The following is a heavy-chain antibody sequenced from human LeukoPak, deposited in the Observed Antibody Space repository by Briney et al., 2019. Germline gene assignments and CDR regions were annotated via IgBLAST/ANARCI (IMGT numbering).Heavy chain of an antibody. CDR3: ARARGVRAAALDV. CDR2: ISYDGSNK. CDR1: GFTFSNYG. V-gene: IGHV3-30*03. D-gene: IGHD6-13*01. J-gene: IGHJ6*04. Sequence: GGSLRLSCAASGFTFSNYGMHGVRQAPGKGLEWVAVISYDGSNKYYADSVKGRFTISRDNSKNTLYLQMNSLRAEDTAVYYCARARGVRAAALDVWGKGTTVTVSS.